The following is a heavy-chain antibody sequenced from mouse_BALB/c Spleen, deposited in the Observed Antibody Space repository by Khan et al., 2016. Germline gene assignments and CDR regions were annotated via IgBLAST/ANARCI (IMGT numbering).Heavy chain of an antibody. CDR2: INTNTGEP. CDR1: GYTFTNYG. J-gene: IGHJ3*01. CDR3: AEEYEGSNWFAY. V-gene: IGHV9-3*02. Sequence: QIQLVQSGPELKKPGETVKISCKASGYTFTNYGMNWVKQAPGKGLKWMGWINTNTGEPTYAAEFKGRFAFSLETSASTAYLQINNLKNEDTATYFCAEEYEGSNWFAYRGQGTLVTVSA. D-gene: IGHD1-1*01.